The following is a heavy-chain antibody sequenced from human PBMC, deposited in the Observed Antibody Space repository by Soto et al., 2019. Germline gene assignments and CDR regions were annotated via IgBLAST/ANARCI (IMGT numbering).Heavy chain of an antibody. CDR2: IWYDGSNK. D-gene: IGHD5-12*01. CDR3: ARDQGWLRFYYYYYGMDV. J-gene: IGHJ6*02. CDR1: GFTFSSYG. V-gene: IGHV3-33*01. Sequence: SLQLSCAASGFTFSSYGMHGVRQAPGKGLEWVAVIWYDGSNKYYADSVKGRFTISRDNSKNTLYLQMNSLRAEDTAVYYCARDQGWLRFYYYYYGMDVWGQGTTVTVSS.